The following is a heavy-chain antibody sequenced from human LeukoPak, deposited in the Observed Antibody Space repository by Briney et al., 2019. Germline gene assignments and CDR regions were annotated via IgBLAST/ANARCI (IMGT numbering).Heavy chain of an antibody. CDR3: ARDRVNSSPDAFDI. D-gene: IGHD6-13*01. J-gene: IGHJ3*02. V-gene: IGHV4-59*12. CDR1: GDSIGDYY. CDR2: IYHSGNS. Sequence: SETLSLTCTISGDSIGDYYWTWIRQPPGEGLEWIGYIYHSGNSNYNPSLKSRVTISLDTSKNQFSLKLSSVTAADTAVYYCARDRVNSSPDAFDIWGQGTMVTVSS.